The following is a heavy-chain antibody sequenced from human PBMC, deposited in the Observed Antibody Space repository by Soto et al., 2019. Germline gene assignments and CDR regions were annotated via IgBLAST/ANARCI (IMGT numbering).Heavy chain of an antibody. V-gene: IGHV2-70*01. J-gene: IGHJ6*02. D-gene: IGHD3-3*01. Sequence: SGPTLVNPTQTLTLTCTFSGFSLSTSGMCVSWIRQPPGKALEWLALIDWDEDKYYSTSLRSRLTISQDTSKHQVVLTMTNMHPLDTATSHSARIPNSYDFWSGYSDYYYGMDVWRQGTTVTVSS. CDR2: IDWDEDK. CDR1: GFSLSTSGMC. CDR3: ARIPNSYDFWSGYSDYYYGMDV.